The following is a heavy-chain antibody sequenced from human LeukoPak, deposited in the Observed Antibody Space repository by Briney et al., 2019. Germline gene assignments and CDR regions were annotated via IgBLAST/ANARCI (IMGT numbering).Heavy chain of an antibody. J-gene: IGHJ6*04. CDR2: ISTYNGYA. D-gene: IGHD6-19*01. V-gene: IGHV1-18*01. CDR3: ARNSSVWYGYMDV. Sequence: ASVKVSCKASGYTFTSYGISWVRQAPGQGLEWMGWISTYNGYANYAQKLQGGVTMTTETSTSTAYMELRSLRSDDTAVYYCARNSSVWYGYMDVWGKGTTVTVSS. CDR1: GYTFTSYG.